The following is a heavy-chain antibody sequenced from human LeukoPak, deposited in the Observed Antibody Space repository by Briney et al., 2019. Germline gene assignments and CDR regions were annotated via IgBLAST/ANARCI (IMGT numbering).Heavy chain of an antibody. D-gene: IGHD3-22*01. V-gene: IGHV1-18*01. CDR2: ISAYNGNT. J-gene: IGHJ4*02. CDR1: GYTFTSYG. CDR3: ARVYYDISGSYLGDFDY. Sequence: GASVKVSCKASGYTFTSYGISWVRQAPGQGLEWMGWISAYNGNTNYAQKRQGRVTMTTDTSTSTAYLELRSLRSDDTAVYFCARVYYDISGSYLGDFDYWGQGTLVTVSS.